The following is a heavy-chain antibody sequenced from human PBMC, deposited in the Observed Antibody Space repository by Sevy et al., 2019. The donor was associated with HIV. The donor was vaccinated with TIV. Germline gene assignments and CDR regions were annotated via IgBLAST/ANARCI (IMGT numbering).Heavy chain of an antibody. CDR2: IKKDGSEK. CDR3: ARDCSSTSCLWGLDV. Sequence: GGSLRLSCAASGFTLSTYWMSWVRQAPGKGLEWVANIKKDGSEKYYVDSVKGRFTISRDNAKSSLYLQMKSLRAEDTAVYYCARDCSSTSCLWGLDVWGQGPTVTVSS. J-gene: IGHJ6*02. V-gene: IGHV3-7*03. CDR1: GFTLSTYW. D-gene: IGHD2-2*01.